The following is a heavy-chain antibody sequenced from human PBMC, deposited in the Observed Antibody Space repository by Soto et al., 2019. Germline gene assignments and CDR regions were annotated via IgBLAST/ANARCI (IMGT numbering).Heavy chain of an antibody. J-gene: IGHJ6*02. D-gene: IGHD1-26*01. CDR1: GYTFTGYY. CDR3: AREGEGATVPYYYYGMDV. Sequence: GASVKVSCKASGYTFTGYYMHWVLQAPGQGLEWMGWINPNSGGTNYAQKFQGRVTMTRDTSISTAYMELSRLRSDDTAVYYCAREGEGATVPYYYYGMDVWGQGTTVTVSS. CDR2: INPNSGGT. V-gene: IGHV1-2*02.